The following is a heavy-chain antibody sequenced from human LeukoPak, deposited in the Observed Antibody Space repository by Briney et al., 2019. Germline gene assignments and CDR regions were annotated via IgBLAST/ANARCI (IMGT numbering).Heavy chain of an antibody. CDR1: GFTFSSYS. CDR2: ISSSSSYI. V-gene: IGHV3-21*01. D-gene: IGHD4-17*01. Sequence: PAVYLRLSCAASGFTFSSYSMNWVRQAPGKGLEWVSSISSSSSYIYYADSVKGRFTISRDNAKNSLYLQMNSLRAEDTAVYYCARQPGLRSDAFDIWGQGTMVTVSS. J-gene: IGHJ3*02. CDR3: ARQPGLRSDAFDI.